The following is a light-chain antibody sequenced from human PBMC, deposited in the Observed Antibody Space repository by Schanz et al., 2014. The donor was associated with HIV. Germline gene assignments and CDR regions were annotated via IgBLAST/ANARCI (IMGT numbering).Light chain of an antibody. CDR2: GAS. Sequence: EIVLTQSPGPLSLSPGERAALSCRASQSVTSNLLAWYQQKPGQAPRLLIFGASKRATGIPDRFSGSGSGTDFTLTISRLEPEDFAVYYCQQYGSPPWTFGQGTKVEVK. CDR3: QQYGSPPWT. J-gene: IGKJ1*01. V-gene: IGKV3-20*01. CDR1: QSVTSNL.